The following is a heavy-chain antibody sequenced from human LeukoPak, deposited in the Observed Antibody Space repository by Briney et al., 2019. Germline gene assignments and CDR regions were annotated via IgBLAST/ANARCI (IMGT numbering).Heavy chain of an antibody. J-gene: IGHJ3*02. Sequence: GASVKVSCKASGGTFSRYTISWVRQAPGQGPEWMGGIIPIFNSANYAQRFQVRVTLTADESASTAYMELTNLTSDDTAVYYCARGLFGWNVFDIWGQGTMVTVSS. V-gene: IGHV1-69*13. D-gene: IGHD3-3*01. CDR1: GGTFSRYT. CDR2: IIPIFNSA. CDR3: ARGLFGWNVFDI.